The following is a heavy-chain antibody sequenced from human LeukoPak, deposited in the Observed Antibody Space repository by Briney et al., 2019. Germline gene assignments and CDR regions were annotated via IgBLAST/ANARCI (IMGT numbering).Heavy chain of an antibody. CDR2: ISWNSGSI. D-gene: IGHD3-22*01. CDR3: AKDGHYYDSSGYYLDY. Sequence: SGGSLRLSCAASGFTFDDYAMHWVRQAPGKGLEWVSGISWNSGSIGYADSVKGRFTISRDNAKNSLYLQMNSLRAEDTALYYCAKDGHYYDSSGYYLDYWGQGTLVTVSS. CDR1: GFTFDDYA. J-gene: IGHJ4*02. V-gene: IGHV3-9*01.